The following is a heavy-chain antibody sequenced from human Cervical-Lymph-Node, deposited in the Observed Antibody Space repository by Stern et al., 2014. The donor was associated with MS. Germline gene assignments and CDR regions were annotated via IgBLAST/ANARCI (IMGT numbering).Heavy chain of an antibody. CDR2: IYYSGKT. V-gene: IGHV4-59*01. Sequence: QLQLQESGPGLVKPSETLSLTCSVSGGSISSYYLSWIRQPPGKGLEWIGYIYYSGKTNYNPSLKSRVTMSIDKSKNHFSLRLNSVTAADTAIYYCARFRYDILSGPLDPWGQGTLVTVSS. CDR3: ARFRYDILSGPLDP. CDR1: GGSISSYY. D-gene: IGHD3-9*01. J-gene: IGHJ5*02.